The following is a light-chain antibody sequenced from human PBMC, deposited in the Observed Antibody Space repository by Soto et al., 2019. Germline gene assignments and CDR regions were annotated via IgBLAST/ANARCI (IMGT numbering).Light chain of an antibody. CDR2: AAS. CDR3: QQSYSIPYT. V-gene: IGKV1-39*01. CDR1: QKIITY. J-gene: IGKJ2*01. Sequence: DIQMTQSPSSLSASVGDRVTITCRASQKIITYLNWYQQTPGKAPNLLIFAASKLHSGVPSRFTGSGSGTDFTLTISSLQPEDCATYYCQQSYSIPYTFGQGTKLDIK.